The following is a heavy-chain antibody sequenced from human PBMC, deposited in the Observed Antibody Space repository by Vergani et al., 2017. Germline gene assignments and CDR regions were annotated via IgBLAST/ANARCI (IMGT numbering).Heavy chain of an antibody. CDR3: ARSHYYDSSGSDWFDP. J-gene: IGHJ5*02. D-gene: IGHD3-22*01. CDR1: GFSLSTSGMC. CDR2: IDWDDDK. Sequence: QVTLRESGPALVKPTQTLTLTCTFSGFSLSTSGMCVSWIRQPPGKALEWRARIDWDDDKYYSTSLKTRRTISKDTSKNQVVLTMTNMDPVDTATYYCARSHYYDSSGSDWFDPWGQGTLVTVSS. V-gene: IGHV2-70*15.